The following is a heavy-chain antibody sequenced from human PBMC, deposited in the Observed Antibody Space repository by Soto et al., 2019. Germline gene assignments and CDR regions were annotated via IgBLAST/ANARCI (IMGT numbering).Heavy chain of an antibody. CDR2: IYCSGST. J-gene: IGHJ3*02. CDR3: ARLGDTTIVVVIKSAFDI. CDR1: GGSISSSSYY. Sequence: PSETLSLTCTVSGGSISSSSYYWGWIRQPPGKGLEWIGSIYCSGSTYYNPSLKSRVTISVDTSKNQFSLKLSSVTAADTAVYYCARLGDTTIVVVIKSAFDIWGQGTMVTVSS. V-gene: IGHV4-39*01. D-gene: IGHD3-22*01.